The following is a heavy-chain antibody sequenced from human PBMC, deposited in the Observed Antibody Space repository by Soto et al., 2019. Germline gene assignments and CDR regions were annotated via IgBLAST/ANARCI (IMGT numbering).Heavy chain of an antibody. D-gene: IGHD6-6*01. J-gene: IGHJ5*02. V-gene: IGHV6-1*01. CDR3: VRDIDARYSSFDP. Sequence: SQTLSLTCAISGDSVSSNSAAWTWIKQSPSRGLEWLGRTYYRSKWYNDYAVSVKSRMTINPDTSKNQFSLQLNFVTPEDTAVYFCVRDIDARYSSFDPWCQGPLVIGS. CDR1: GDSVSSNSAA. CDR2: TYYRSKWYN.